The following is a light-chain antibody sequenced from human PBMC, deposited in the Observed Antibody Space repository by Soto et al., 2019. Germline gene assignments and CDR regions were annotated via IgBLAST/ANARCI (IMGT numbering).Light chain of an antibody. CDR3: QQSNSIPYT. Sequence: DIQLTQSPSSLSASVGDRVTITCRASQTISRNLNWYQQKPGEAPKLLMYVVSTLQTGVPSRFSGSESGTDYTLTISNLQPDDFATYYCQQSNSIPYTFGLGTKLEIK. V-gene: IGKV1-39*01. CDR2: VVS. CDR1: QTISRN. J-gene: IGKJ2*01.